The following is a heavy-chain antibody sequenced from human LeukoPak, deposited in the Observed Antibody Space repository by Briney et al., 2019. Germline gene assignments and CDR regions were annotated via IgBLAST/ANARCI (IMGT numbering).Heavy chain of an antibody. J-gene: IGHJ4*02. CDR3: ARRTAMDSYFDY. Sequence: GASVNVSCKASGGTFSSYAISWVRQAPGQGLEWMGGIIPIFGTANYAQKFQGRVTITADESTSTAYMELSSLRSEDTAVYYCARRTAMDSYFDYWGQGTLVTVSS. CDR1: GGTFSSYA. D-gene: IGHD5-18*01. V-gene: IGHV1-69*13. CDR2: IIPIFGTA.